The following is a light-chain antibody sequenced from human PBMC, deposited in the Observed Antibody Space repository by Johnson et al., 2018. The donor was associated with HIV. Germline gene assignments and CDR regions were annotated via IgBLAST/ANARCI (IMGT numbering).Light chain of an antibody. V-gene: IGLV1-51*02. Sequence: QSVLTQPPSVSAAPGQKVTISCSGSSSNIGNNYVSWYQQLPGTAPKLLIYENNKRPSGIPDRFSGSKFGTSATLGITGLQTGDDADYYCGTWDSSLSAGVFGTGTKVTV. CDR2: ENN. J-gene: IGLJ1*01. CDR3: GTWDSSLSAGV. CDR1: SSNIGNNY.